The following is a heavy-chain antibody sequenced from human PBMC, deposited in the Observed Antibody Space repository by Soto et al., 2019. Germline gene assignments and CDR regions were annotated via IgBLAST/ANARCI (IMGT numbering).Heavy chain of an antibody. D-gene: IGHD3-16*02. V-gene: IGHV1-69*01. CDR1: GGTFSSYA. Sequence: QVQLVQSGAEVKKPGSSVKVSCKASGGTFSSYAISWVRQAPGQGLEWMGGIIPIFGTANYAQKFQGRVTSTADESTSTAYMELSSLRSEDTAVYYCARGLLMIRLGELSLDVWGQGTTVTVSS. CDR2: IIPIFGTA. CDR3: ARGLLMIRLGELSLDV. J-gene: IGHJ6*02.